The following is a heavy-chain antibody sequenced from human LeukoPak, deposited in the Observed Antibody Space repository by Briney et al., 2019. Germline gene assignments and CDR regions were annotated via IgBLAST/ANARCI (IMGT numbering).Heavy chain of an antibody. V-gene: IGHV4-59*01. CDR2: IYYSGTT. CDR3: ARDNKGYTYGAFDY. J-gene: IGHJ4*02. CDR1: GGSIRSYY. Sequence: SETLPLTCTVSGGSIRSYYWSWIRQPPGKGLEWIGYIYYSGTTNYNPSLKSRVTISVDTSKNHFSLKLRYVTAADTAVYYCARDNKGYTYGAFDYWGQGTLVTVSS. D-gene: IGHD5-18*01.